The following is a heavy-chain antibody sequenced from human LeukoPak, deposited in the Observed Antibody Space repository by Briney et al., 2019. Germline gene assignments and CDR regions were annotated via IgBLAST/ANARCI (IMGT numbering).Heavy chain of an antibody. J-gene: IGHJ4*02. CDR3: PKAAYDILTGYKN. Sequence: GGSLRLSCAASGFTFSSYAMHWVRQAPGKGLEYVSAISSNGGSTYYANSVKGRFTISRDNSKNTLYLQMGSLRAEDMAVFYRPKAAYDILTGYKNWGQGTLVTVSS. D-gene: IGHD3-9*01. CDR1: GFTFSSYA. V-gene: IGHV3-64*01. CDR2: ISSNGGST.